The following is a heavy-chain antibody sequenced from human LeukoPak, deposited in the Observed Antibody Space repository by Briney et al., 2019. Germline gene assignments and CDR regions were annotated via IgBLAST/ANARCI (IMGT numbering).Heavy chain of an antibody. Sequence: PSETLSLTCTVSGASISSYYWSWIRQPPGKGLEWIGYIYYSGSTNYNPSLKSRVTISVDTSKNQFSLKLSAVTAADTAVYYCARRGDYVWGSYRQYYFDYWGQGTLVTVSS. V-gene: IGHV4-59*08. J-gene: IGHJ4*02. CDR3: ARRGDYVWGSYRQYYFDY. CDR1: GASISSYY. D-gene: IGHD3-16*02. CDR2: IYYSGST.